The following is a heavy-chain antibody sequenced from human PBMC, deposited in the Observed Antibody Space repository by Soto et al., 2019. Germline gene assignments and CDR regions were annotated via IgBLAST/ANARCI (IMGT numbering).Heavy chain of an antibody. CDR1: GFSLSNYW. CDR3: ARWTTALDY. J-gene: IGHJ4*02. V-gene: IGHV3-7*03. Sequence: EVQLVESGGGLVQPGGSLRLSCAASGFSLSNYWMTWVRRAPGKRPEWVANIKQDGSATYYMDSVRGRFTISRDNANNSLFLQMNSLRAEHTALYYCARWTTALDYWGQGALVTVSS. CDR2: IKQDGSAT. D-gene: IGHD4-17*01.